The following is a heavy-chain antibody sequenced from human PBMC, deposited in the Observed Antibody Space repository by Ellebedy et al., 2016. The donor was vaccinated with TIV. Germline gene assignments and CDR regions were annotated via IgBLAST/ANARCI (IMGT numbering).Heavy chain of an antibody. CDR3: ASETFNDVDLKVWGVLDI. J-gene: IGHJ3*02. CDR1: GFTVNSNY. D-gene: IGHD7-27*01. CDR2: ISTHGTT. Sequence: GGSLRLSCSVSGFTVNSNYMSWVRQAPGKGLEWVSLISTHGTTYYADSVKGRFRISRNNSKNTLLLQMNSLRAEDTALYYCASETFNDVDLKVWGVLDIWGRGTMVTVSS. V-gene: IGHV3-66*01.